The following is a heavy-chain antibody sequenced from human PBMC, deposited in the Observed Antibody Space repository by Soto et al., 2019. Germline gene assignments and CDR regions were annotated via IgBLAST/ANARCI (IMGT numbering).Heavy chain of an antibody. Sequence: QVQLVESGGGVVQPGRSLRLSCEASGFMFSSYPIHWVRQAPGKGLEWLGVISYDGTNKYLADSVKGRFTISRDNSKNTLYLQMNSLRAEDTALYYFARDNTVTTGWFDPWGQGTLVAVSS. D-gene: IGHD4-4*01. CDR1: GFMFSSYP. J-gene: IGHJ5*02. CDR2: ISYDGTNK. CDR3: ARDNTVTTGWFDP. V-gene: IGHV3-30-3*01.